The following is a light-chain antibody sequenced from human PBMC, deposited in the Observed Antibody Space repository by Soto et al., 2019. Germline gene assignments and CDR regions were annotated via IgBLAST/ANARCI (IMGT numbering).Light chain of an antibody. CDR1: QSIRSSY. CDR2: GAS. J-gene: IGKJ3*01. CDR3: QRYGSSPFT. Sequence: EIVLTQSPGTLSLSPGERATLSCRASQSIRSSYLAWYKQKPGQAPRLLIYGASSRATGIPDRFSGSGSETDFTLTISRLEPEDFALYYCQRYGSSPFTFGPGTKVDIK. V-gene: IGKV3-20*01.